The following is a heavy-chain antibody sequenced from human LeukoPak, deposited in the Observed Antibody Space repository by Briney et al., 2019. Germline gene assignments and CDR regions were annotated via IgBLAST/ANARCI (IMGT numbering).Heavy chain of an antibody. D-gene: IGHD6-13*01. Sequence: ASVKVSCKASGGTFSSYAISWVRQAPGQGLEWMGGIIPIFGTANYAHKFQGRVTITADESTSTAYMELSSLRSEDTAAYYCARDILTGIAAAGSNWFDPWGQGTLVTVSS. CDR3: ARDILTGIAAAGSNWFDP. J-gene: IGHJ5*02. CDR1: GGTFSSYA. CDR2: IIPIFGTA. V-gene: IGHV1-69*13.